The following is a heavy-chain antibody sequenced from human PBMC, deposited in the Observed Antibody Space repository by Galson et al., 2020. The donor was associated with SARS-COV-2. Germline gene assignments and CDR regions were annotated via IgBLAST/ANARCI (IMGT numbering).Heavy chain of an antibody. Sequence: SSGGYYWSWIRQHPGKGLEWIGYIYYSGSTYYNPSLKSRVTISVDTSKNQFSLKLSSVTAADTAVYYCARVIRGHYDHFRAFDYWGQGTLVTVSS. CDR3: ARVIRGHYDHFRAFDY. J-gene: IGHJ4*02. CDR1: SSGGYY. CDR2: IYYSGST. D-gene: IGHD2-21*01. V-gene: IGHV4-31*02.